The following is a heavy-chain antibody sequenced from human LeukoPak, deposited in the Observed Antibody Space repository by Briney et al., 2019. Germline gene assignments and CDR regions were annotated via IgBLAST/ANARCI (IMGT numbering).Heavy chain of an antibody. Sequence: GGSLRLSCAASGFTVSSNYMSWVRQAPGKGLEWVSVIYSGGSTYYADSVKGRFTISRHNSKNTLYLQMNSLRAEDTAVYYCARIEYSSSASGVSYYFGYWGQGTLVTVSS. CDR1: GFTVSSNY. CDR3: ARIEYSSSASGVSYYFGY. V-gene: IGHV3-53*04. CDR2: IYSGGST. D-gene: IGHD6-6*01. J-gene: IGHJ4*02.